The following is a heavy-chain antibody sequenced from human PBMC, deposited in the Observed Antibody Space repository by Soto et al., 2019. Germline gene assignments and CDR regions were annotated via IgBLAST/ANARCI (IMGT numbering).Heavy chain of an antibody. J-gene: IGHJ4*02. CDR2: ISDDGSSK. V-gene: IGHV3-30*03. CDR3: VTGGRSTNMVLIDY. Sequence: QVQLVESGGGVVQPGESLRLSCAASGFTFSTYGMHWVRQAPGKGLEWVALISDDGSSKYYADSVKSRFTISRDNSKNTLYLQMTGLRAEDTALYYCVTGGRSTNMVLIDYWGQGTLVTVPS. CDR1: GFTFSTYG. D-gene: IGHD3-10*01.